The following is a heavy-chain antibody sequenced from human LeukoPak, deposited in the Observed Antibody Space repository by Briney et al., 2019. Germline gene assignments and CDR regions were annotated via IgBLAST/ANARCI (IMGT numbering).Heavy chain of an antibody. J-gene: IGHJ4*02. Sequence: GRSLRLSCAASGFTFSSYAMSWVRQAPGKGLEWVSAISGSGGSTYYADSVKGRFTISRDNSKNTLYLQMNSLRAEDTAVYYCAKDLRVVKAPDYFDYWGQGTLVTVSS. V-gene: IGHV3-23*01. CDR2: ISGSGGST. CDR3: AKDLRVVKAPDYFDY. CDR1: GFTFSSYA. D-gene: IGHD3-22*01.